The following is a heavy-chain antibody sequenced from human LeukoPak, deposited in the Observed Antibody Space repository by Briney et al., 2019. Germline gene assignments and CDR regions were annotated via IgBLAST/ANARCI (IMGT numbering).Heavy chain of an antibody. J-gene: IGHJ4*02. CDR1: GYSFTSYW. V-gene: IGHV5-51*01. CDR3: ARQNSPPSGYYDSSGYRASFDY. Sequence: GESLKISCKGSGYSFTSYWIGWVRQMPGKGLEWMGIIYPGDSDTRYSPSFQGQVTISADKSISTAYLQWSSLKASDTAMYYCARQNSPPSGYYDSSGYRASFDYWGQGTLVTVSS. D-gene: IGHD3-22*01. CDR2: IYPGDSDT.